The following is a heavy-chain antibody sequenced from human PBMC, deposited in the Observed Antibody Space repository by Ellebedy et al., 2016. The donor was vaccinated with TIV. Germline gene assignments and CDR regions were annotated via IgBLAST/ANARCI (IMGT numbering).Heavy chain of an antibody. J-gene: IGHJ4*02. CDR1: GYTFTSYG. V-gene: IGHV1-2*02. CDR2: IHPNTGGT. Sequence: AASVKVSCKASGYTFTSYGISWVRQAPGQGLEWMGWIHPNTGGTNYAQKFQGRVTMTRDTSISTAYMELSRLRSDDTAMYYCACGGYSYNPPDYWGQGTLVTVSS. D-gene: IGHD5-18*01. CDR3: ACGGYSYNPPDY.